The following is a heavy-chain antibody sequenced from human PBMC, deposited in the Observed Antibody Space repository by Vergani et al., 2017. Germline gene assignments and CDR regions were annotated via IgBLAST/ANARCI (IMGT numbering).Heavy chain of an antibody. Sequence: QVQLQQWGAGLLKPSETLSLTCAVYGGSFSGYYWSWVRKRPGMGLDWIGYIYYSGTTYYNPSLESRLTISLDTSENHLSLKLTSVTAADTAVYYCARQKDYYMDVWGKGATVTVS. J-gene: IGHJ6*03. V-gene: IGHV4-34*01. CDR1: GGSFSGYY. CDR2: IYYSGTT. CDR3: ARQKDYYMDV.